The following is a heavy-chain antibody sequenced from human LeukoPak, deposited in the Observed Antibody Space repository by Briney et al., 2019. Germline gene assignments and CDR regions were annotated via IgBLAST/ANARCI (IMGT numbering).Heavy chain of an antibody. CDR2: ISSSTSTI. CDR3: ARPFYDSGGYYYKSFDI. Sequence: QPGGSLRLSCVASGFTFSSYSMNWVRQAPGKGLEWVSYISSSTSTIYYADSVKGRFTISRDNAKNSLYLQMNSLRDEDTAVYYCARPFYDSGGYYYKSFDIWGQGTMVTVSS. D-gene: IGHD3-22*01. CDR1: GFTFSSYS. V-gene: IGHV3-48*02. J-gene: IGHJ3*02.